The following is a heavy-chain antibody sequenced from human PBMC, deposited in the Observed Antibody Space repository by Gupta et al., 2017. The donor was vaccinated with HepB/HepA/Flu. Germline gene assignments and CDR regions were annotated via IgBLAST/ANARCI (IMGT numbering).Heavy chain of an antibody. CDR2: IIPIFGTA. CDR1: GGTFSSYA. Sequence: QVQLVQSGAEVQRPGSSVKVSCKASGGTFSSYAISWVRQAPGQGLEWMGGIIPIFGTANYAQKFQGRVTITADESTSTAYMELSSLRSEDTAVYYCASSITIFGVVVDHFDYWGQGTLVTVSS. V-gene: IGHV1-69*01. J-gene: IGHJ4*02. D-gene: IGHD3-3*01. CDR3: ASSITIFGVVVDHFDY.